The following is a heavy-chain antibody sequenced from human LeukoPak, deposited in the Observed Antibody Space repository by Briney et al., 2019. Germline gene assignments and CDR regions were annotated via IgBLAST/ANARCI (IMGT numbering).Heavy chain of an antibody. CDR2: ISGSGGTT. CDR3: AKTVIDTTYYDY. Sequence: PGGSLRLSCAASGFAFSNYAVHWVRQAPGKGLQWVSAISGSGGTTYYADSVKGRFTISRDNSKKTLYLQMNSLRAEDTAIYYCAKTVIDTTYYDYWGQGTRVTVSS. V-gene: IGHV3-23*01. CDR1: GFAFSNYA. D-gene: IGHD4-17*01. J-gene: IGHJ4*02.